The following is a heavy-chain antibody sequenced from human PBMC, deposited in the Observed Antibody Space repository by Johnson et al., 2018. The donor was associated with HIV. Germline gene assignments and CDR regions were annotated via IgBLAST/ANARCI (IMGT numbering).Heavy chain of an antibody. J-gene: IGHJ3*02. CDR3: AKDWAYSSSWYDEGLAFDI. CDR1: GFTLSDYY. V-gene: IGHV3-11*04. D-gene: IGHD6-13*01. CDR2: ISDSGSSI. Sequence: QEQLVESGGGLVKPGGSLRLSCAASGFTLSDYYMTWIRQAPGNGLEWVSYISDSGSSIYYAESVKGRFTISRDNAKNSLYLQMNNVRAEDTAVYYCAKDWAYSSSWYDEGLAFDIWGQGTMVTVSS.